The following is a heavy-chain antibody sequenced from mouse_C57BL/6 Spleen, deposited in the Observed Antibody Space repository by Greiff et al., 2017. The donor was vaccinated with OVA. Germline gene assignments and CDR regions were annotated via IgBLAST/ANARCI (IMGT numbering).Heavy chain of an antibody. V-gene: IGHV14-1*01. J-gene: IGHJ2*01. CDR3: TTVYGGYSLDY. CDR1: GFNIKDSY. CDR2: IDPEDGDT. D-gene: IGHD2-3*01. Sequence: EVQLQQSGAELVRPGASVKLSCTASGFNIKDSYMHWVKQRPEQGLEWIGRIDPEDGDTEYAPKFQGKATMTADTSSNTAYLQLSSLTSEDTAVYYCTTVYGGYSLDYWGQGTTLTVSS.